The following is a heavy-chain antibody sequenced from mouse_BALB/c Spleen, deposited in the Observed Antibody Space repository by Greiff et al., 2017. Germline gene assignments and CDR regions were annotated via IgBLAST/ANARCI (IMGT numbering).Heavy chain of an antibody. CDR1: GFSLTGYG. V-gene: IGHV2-6-7*01. Sequence: QVQLQQSGPGLVAPSQSLSITCTVSGFSLTGYGVNWVRQPPGKGLEWLGMIWGDGSTDYNSALKSRLSISKDNSKSQVFLKMNSLQTDDTARYYCARDLGDYYGSSFAYWGQGTLVTVSA. CDR3: ARDLGDYYGSSFAY. J-gene: IGHJ3*01. CDR2: IWGDGST. D-gene: IGHD1-1*01.